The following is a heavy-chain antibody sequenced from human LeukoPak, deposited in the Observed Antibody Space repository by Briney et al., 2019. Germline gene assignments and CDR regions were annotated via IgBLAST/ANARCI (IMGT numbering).Heavy chain of an antibody. CDR1: GFTFSSFG. D-gene: IGHD5-24*01. CDR3: AKDLGMGTRIDF. CDR2: IRFDGSNE. V-gene: IGHV3-30*02. Sequence: GGSLRLSCAASGFTFSSFGMHWVRQAPGKGLEWVAFIRFDGSNEYYTDSVKGRFTISRDNSKNTLTLQMNSLRPEDTAVYYCAKDLGMGTRIDFRGQGTLVTASS. J-gene: IGHJ4*02.